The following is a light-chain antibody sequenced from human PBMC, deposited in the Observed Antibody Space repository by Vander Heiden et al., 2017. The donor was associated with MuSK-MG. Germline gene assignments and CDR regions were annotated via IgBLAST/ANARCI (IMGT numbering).Light chain of an antibody. CDR3: QQRSNWPPLT. CDR2: DAS. V-gene: IGKV3-11*01. Sequence: EIVLTQSPPTLSLSPRERATLACRASQSVSSYLAWYQQKPGQDPRLLIYDASNRATGIPARFSGSGSGTDFTPTISSLEPEDFAVYYCQQRSNWPPLTFGGGTKVEIK. J-gene: IGKJ4*01. CDR1: QSVSSY.